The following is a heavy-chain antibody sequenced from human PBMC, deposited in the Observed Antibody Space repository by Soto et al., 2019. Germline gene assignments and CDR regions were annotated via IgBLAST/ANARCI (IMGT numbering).Heavy chain of an antibody. CDR3: ARETGYSSGWRQDY. D-gene: IGHD6-19*01. CDR2: ISYDSGAI. Sequence: PGGSLRLSCAASGFTFDEYAMHWVRQAPGKGLEWVSGISYDSGAIGYADSVKGRFTISRDNAKNTLYLQMNSLRVEDTAVYYCARETGYSSGWRQDYWGQGTLVTVSS. J-gene: IGHJ4*02. CDR1: GFTFDEYA. V-gene: IGHV3-9*01.